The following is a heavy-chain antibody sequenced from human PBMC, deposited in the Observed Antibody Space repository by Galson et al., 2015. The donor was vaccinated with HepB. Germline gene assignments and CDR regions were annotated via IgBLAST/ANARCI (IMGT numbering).Heavy chain of an antibody. J-gene: IGHJ4*02. Sequence: PGLVKPLQTLSLTCTVSGGSISSASYYWSWIRQPAGKGLEWIGRVYTSGSTNYNPSLKSRVTMSVDTSKNQFSLKLSSVTAADTAVYYCARVGSRGSGSYYKGFHYWGQGTLVTVSS. CDR3: ARVGSRGSGSYYKGFHY. V-gene: IGHV4-61*02. CDR2: VYTSGST. CDR1: GGSISSASYY. D-gene: IGHD3-10*01.